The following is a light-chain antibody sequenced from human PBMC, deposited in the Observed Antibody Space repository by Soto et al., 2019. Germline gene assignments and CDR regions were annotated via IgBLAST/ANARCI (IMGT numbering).Light chain of an antibody. Sequence: EIVLTHSPATLSLSPGERATRSCRARQCVSSYLAWYQQKPGQAPRVLIYDASNRATGIPARFSGSGSETDFTHTISRLEPEQFAIYYCRQLINWPIFTLGPGTKVDI. J-gene: IGKJ3*01. CDR3: RQLINWPIFT. CDR1: QCVSSY. CDR2: DAS. V-gene: IGKV3-11*01.